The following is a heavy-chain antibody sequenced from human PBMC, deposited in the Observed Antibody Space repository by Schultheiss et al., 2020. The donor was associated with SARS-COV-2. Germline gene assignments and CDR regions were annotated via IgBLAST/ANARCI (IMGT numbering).Heavy chain of an antibody. D-gene: IGHD4-17*01. Sequence: SETLSLTCAVYGGSFSGYYWSWIRQPPGKGLEWIGEINHSGSTNYNPSLKSRVTMSADTSKSHFYLKLSSVTAADTAVYYCARSPTVTRFYYMDVWGKGTTVTSP. CDR1: GGSFSGYY. CDR2: INHSGST. J-gene: IGHJ6*03. V-gene: IGHV4-34*10. CDR3: ARSPTVTRFYYMDV.